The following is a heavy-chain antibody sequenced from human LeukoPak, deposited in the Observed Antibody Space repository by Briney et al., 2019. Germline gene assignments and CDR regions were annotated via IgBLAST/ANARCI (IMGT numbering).Heavy chain of an antibody. D-gene: IGHD5-24*01. J-gene: IGHJ4*02. CDR3: AREGLGDGVPYFDY. V-gene: IGHV3-30*03. CDR2: ISYVGSNK. CDR1: GFTFSSYG. Sequence: PGRSLRLSCAASGFTFSSYGMHWVRQAPGKGLEWVAVISYVGSNKYYADSVKGRFTISRDNSKNTLYLQMNSLRAEDTAVYYCAREGLGDGVPYFDYWGQGTLVTVSS.